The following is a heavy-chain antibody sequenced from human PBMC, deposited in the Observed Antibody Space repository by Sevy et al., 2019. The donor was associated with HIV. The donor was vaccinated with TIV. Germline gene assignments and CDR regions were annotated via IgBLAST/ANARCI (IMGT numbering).Heavy chain of an antibody. CDR3: ARSGGSYDYGMDV. CDR1: GFTFSSYS. Sequence: GGSLRLSCAASGFTFSSYSMIWVRQAPRKGLEWVSSISGSSNYIYYPDSVKGRFTISRDNAKNSLYLQMNSLRAEDTAVYYCARSGGSYDYGMDVWGQGTTVTVSS. V-gene: IGHV3-21*01. CDR2: ISGSSNYI. D-gene: IGHD1-26*01. J-gene: IGHJ6*02.